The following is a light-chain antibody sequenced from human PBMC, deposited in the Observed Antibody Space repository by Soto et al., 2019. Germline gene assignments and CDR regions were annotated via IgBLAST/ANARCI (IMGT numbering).Light chain of an antibody. CDR1: SSNIGAGYD. Sequence: QSVLTQPPSVSGAPGQWVPISCTGSSSNIGAGYDVHWYQQLPGTAPKLLIYGNSNRPSGVPDRFSGSKSGTSASLAITGLQAEDEADYYCQSYDSSLSAYVFGTGTKLTVL. CDR2: GNS. V-gene: IGLV1-40*01. J-gene: IGLJ1*01. CDR3: QSYDSSLSAYV.